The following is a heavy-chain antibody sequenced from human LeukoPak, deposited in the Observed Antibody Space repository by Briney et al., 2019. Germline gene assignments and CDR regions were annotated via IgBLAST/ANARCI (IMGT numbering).Heavy chain of an antibody. CDR2: ISGSGGST. CDR1: GFTFSNYA. J-gene: IGHJ3*02. D-gene: IGHD3-3*01. Sequence: GGSLRLSCAASGFTFSNYAMSWVRQAPGKGLEWVSTISGSGGSTYYADSVKGRFTISRDNSKNTLYLQMNSLRAEDTAVYYCAKPIATIFGVVMVAFDIWGQGTMVTVSS. CDR3: AKPIATIFGVVMVAFDI. V-gene: IGHV3-23*01.